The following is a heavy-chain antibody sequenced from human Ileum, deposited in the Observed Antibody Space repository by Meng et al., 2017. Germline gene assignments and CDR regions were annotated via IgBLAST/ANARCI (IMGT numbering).Heavy chain of an antibody. V-gene: IGHV3-7*01. D-gene: IGHD4-17*01. CDR1: GGSITNYF. CDR2: IKEDGSKT. CDR3: ARDATKGGDFDF. Sequence: ETLSLTCTVSGGSITNYFWSWIRQTPGKGPEWVANIKEDGSKTYYVDSVKGRFTISRDNAKISLDLQMNGLRAEDTAIYYCARDATKGGDFDFWGQGTLVTVSS. J-gene: IGHJ4*02.